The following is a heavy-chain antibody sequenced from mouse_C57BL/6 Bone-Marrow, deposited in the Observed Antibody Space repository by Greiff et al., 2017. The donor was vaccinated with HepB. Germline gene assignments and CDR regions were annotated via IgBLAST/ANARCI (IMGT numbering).Heavy chain of an antibody. CDR1: GFTFSSYG. CDR2: ISSGGSYT. V-gene: IGHV5-6*01. D-gene: IGHD1-1*01. Sequence: EVKLVESGGDLVKPGGSLKLSCAASGFTFSSYGMSWVRQTPDKRLEWVATISSGGSYTYYPDSVKGRFTISRDNAKNTLYLQMSSLKSEDTAMYYCARQHYGSSLFAYWGQGTLVTVSA. CDR3: ARQHYGSSLFAY. J-gene: IGHJ3*01.